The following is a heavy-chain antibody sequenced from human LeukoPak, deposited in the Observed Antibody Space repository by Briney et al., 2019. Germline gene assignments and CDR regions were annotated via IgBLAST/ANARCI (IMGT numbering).Heavy chain of an antibody. CDR3: ARELLYPRHGYSGYDHQYYFDY. V-gene: IGHV4-59*12. CDR1: GGSISSYY. CDR2: IYYSGST. Sequence: PSETLSLTCTVSGGSISSYYWSWIRQPPGKGLEWIGYIYYSGSTNYNPSLKSRVTISVDTSKNQFSLKLSSVTAADTAVYYCARELLYPRHGYSGYDHQYYFDYWGQGTLVTVSS. J-gene: IGHJ4*02. D-gene: IGHD5-12*01.